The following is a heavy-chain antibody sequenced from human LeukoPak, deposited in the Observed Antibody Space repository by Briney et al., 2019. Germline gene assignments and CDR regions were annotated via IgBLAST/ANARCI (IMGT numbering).Heavy chain of an antibody. J-gene: IGHJ4*02. D-gene: IGHD1-26*01. CDR2: ISSAASTR. V-gene: IGHV3-43*02. Sequence: GGSLRLSCAASGFTFSSFAMNWVRQAPGKGLEWVSYISSAASTRYYADSVKGRFTISRDNSKNSLYLQMNSLRTEDTALYYCAKDIHGSHGFDYWGQGTLVTVSS. CDR3: AKDIHGSHGFDY. CDR1: GFTFSSFA.